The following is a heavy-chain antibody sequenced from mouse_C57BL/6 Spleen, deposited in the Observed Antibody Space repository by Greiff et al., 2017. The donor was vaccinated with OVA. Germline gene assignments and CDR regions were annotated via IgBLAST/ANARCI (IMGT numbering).Heavy chain of an antibody. CDR1: GYTFTSYW. D-gene: IGHD1-1*01. CDR2: IDPSDSYT. CDR3: ASNYGY. Sequence: QVHVKQPGAELVKPGASVKLSCKASGYTFTSYWMQWVKQRPGQGLEWIGEIDPSDSYTNYNQKFKGKATLTVDTSSSTAYMQLSSLTSEDSAVYYCASNYGYWGQGTTLTVSS. V-gene: IGHV1-50*01. J-gene: IGHJ2*01.